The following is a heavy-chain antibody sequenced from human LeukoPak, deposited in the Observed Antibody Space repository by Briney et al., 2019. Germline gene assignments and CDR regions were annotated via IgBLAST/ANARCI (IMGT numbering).Heavy chain of an antibody. CDR3: ANEAHRHLDLHN. CDR1: GFTLRHFA. Sequence: GGSLRLSCAASGFTLRHFAMNWVRQAPGKGLEWVSSIASDGDTFYAGSVKGRFTISRDISTNTLHLQMNSLRADDTAIDFCANEAHRHLDLHNWGQGTLVTVST. V-gene: IGHV3-23*01. CDR2: IASDGDT. J-gene: IGHJ4*02.